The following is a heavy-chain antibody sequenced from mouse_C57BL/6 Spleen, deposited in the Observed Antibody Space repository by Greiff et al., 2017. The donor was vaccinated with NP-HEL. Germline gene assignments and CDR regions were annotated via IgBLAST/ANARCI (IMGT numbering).Heavy chain of an antibody. Sequence: EVKLMESGGGLVKPGGSLKLSCAASGFTFSDYGMHWVRQAPEKGLEWVAYISSGSSTIYYADTVKGRFTISRDNAKNTLFLQMTSLRSEDTAMYYCARIYYGSSQSFYWYFDVWGTGTTVTVSS. CDR3: ARIYYGSSQSFYWYFDV. CDR2: ISSGSSTI. V-gene: IGHV5-17*01. D-gene: IGHD1-1*01. J-gene: IGHJ1*03. CDR1: GFTFSDYG.